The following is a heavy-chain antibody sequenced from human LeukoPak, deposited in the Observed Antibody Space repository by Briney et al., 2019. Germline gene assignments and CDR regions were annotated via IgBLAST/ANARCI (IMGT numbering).Heavy chain of an antibody. CDR1: RINFNSYW. V-gene: IGHV3-7*01. CDR3: ARALSDFRTDYFFDS. J-gene: IGHJ4*02. Sequence: GGSLRLSCAVSRINFNSYWMTWVRQAPGKGLEWVANIKQDGSETYYMDSAKGRFSISRDNAKNSLYLQMNSLRAEDTAVYYCARALSDFRTDYFFDSWGQGTLVTVSS. CDR2: IKQDGSET. D-gene: IGHD3/OR15-3a*01.